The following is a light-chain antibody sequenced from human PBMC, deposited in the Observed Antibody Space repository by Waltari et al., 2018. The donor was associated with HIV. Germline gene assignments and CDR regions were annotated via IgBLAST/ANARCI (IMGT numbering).Light chain of an antibody. V-gene: IGLV2-14*01. CDR1: KSDIGS. CDR2: DVT. Sequence: QSALTQPASVSGSPGQSITIACTATKSDIGSVSWYQHHPGKAPRLLIYDVTNRPSGVPSRFSGSKSAYTASLTISGLQAEDEADYYCSSYTDSDTHVIFGGGTRLT. CDR3: SSYTDSDTHVI. J-gene: IGLJ2*01.